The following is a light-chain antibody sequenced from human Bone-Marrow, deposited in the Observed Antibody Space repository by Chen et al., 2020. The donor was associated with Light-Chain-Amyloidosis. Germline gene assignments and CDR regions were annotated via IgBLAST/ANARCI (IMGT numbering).Light chain of an antibody. J-gene: IGLJ3*02. V-gene: IGLV3-21*02. CDR3: QVWDRSSDRPV. CDR1: NIGSTS. CDR2: DDS. Sequence: SYLLTPPSSLSVAPGRPATFACGGNNIGSTSVHWYQQTPGQAPLLVVYDDSDRPSGIPERLSGSNSGNTATLTISRVEAGDEADYYCQVWDRSSDRPVFGGGTKLTVL.